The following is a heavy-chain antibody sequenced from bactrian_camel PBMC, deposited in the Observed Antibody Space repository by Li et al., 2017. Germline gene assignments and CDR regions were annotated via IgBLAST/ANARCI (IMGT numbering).Heavy chain of an antibody. CDR1: GFTFSSYA. Sequence: QLESGGGLVQPGGSLRLSCAASGFTFSSYAMTWVRQAPGKGLEWVSSIKSGGSSTYYADSVKGRFTISHNSSANTAFLQMNNLTPEDTAMYYCATDLVLFHW. V-gene: IGHV3S40*01. D-gene: IGHD1*01. CDR2: IKSGGSST.